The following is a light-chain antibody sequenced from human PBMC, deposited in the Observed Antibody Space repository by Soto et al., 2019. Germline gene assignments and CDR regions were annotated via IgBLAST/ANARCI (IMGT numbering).Light chain of an antibody. CDR3: QQYGSSLWT. CDR1: QSVSSSY. J-gene: IGKJ1*01. CDR2: GAF. Sequence: EIVLTQSPGTLSLSPGERATLSCWASQSVSSSYFAWYQQKPGQAPRLLIYGAFKRATGIPDRFSGSGSGTDFTLTISRLEPEDVAVYYCQQYGSSLWTFGQGTKVEIK. V-gene: IGKV3-20*01.